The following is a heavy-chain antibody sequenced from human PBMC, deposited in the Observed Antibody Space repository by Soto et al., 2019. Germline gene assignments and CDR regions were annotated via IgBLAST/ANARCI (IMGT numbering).Heavy chain of an antibody. CDR1: GYTFTSYG. Sequence: WASVKVSCKASGYTFTSYGISWVRQAPGQGLEWMGWISAYNGNTNYAQKLQGRVTMTTDTSTSTAYMELRSLRSDDTAVYYCARGLQMYYYDSSGPEAYWGQGTLVTVSS. J-gene: IGHJ4*02. CDR3: ARGLQMYYYDSSGPEAY. D-gene: IGHD3-22*01. CDR2: ISAYNGNT. V-gene: IGHV1-18*01.